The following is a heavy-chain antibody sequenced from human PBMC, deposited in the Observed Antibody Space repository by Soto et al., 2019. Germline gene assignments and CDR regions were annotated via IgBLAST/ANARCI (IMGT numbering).Heavy chain of an antibody. J-gene: IGHJ6*02. CDR3: ARSERDGYNYRDYYYYGMDV. Sequence: PGESLKISCKGSGYSFAGYWITWVRQKPGKGLEWMGRIDPSDSQTYYSPSFRGHVTISVTKSITTVFLQWSSLRASDTAMYYCARSERDGYNYRDYYYYGMDVGGQGTTVTVSS. CDR2: IDPSDSQT. V-gene: IGHV5-10-1*01. D-gene: IGHD5-12*01. CDR1: GYSFAGYW.